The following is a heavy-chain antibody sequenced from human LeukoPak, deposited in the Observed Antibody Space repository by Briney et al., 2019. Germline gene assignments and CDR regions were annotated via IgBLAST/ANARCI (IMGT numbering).Heavy chain of an antibody. CDR2: IIPIFGTA. CDR3: TVVATTYYFDY. Sequence: SVKVSCKASGYTFTGYYMHWVRQAPGQGLEWMGRIIPIFGTANYAQKFQGRVTITTDESTSTAYMELSSLRSEDTAVYYCTVVATTYYFDYWGQGTLVTVSS. CDR1: GYTFTGYY. D-gene: IGHD5-12*01. J-gene: IGHJ4*02. V-gene: IGHV1-69*05.